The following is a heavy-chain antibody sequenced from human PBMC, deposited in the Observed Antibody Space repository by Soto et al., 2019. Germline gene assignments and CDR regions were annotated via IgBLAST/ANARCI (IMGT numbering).Heavy chain of an antibody. Sequence: PSGTLALTCTFSGGCVSSGGYYGSWIRQHPGKGLEWIGYIYYSGSTYYNPSLKSRVTISVDTSKNQFSLKLSSVTAADTAVYYCARDRYDYTEDYYYYGMDVWGQGTTVTVSS. CDR3: ARDRYDYTEDYYYYGMDV. CDR1: GGCVSSGGYY. V-gene: IGHV4-31*03. D-gene: IGHD4-4*01. CDR2: IYYSGST. J-gene: IGHJ6*02.